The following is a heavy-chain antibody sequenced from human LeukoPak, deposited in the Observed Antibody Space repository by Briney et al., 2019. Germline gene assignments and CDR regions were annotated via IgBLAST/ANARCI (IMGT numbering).Heavy chain of an antibody. Sequence: ASVKVSCKASGYTFTSYYVHWVRQAPRQGLEWMGIINPSGGSTSYAQKFQGRVTMTRDTPTSTVYMELSSLRSEDTAVYYCARGQYYYDSSGYYWFDPWGQGTLVTVSS. CDR3: ARGQYYYDSSGYYWFDP. D-gene: IGHD3-22*01. V-gene: IGHV1-46*01. CDR2: INPSGGST. CDR1: GYTFTSYY. J-gene: IGHJ5*02.